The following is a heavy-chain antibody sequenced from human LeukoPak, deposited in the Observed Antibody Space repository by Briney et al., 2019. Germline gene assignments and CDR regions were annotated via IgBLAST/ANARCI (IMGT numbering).Heavy chain of an antibody. CDR1: GFTFSDYY. Sequence: PGRSLRLSCAASGFTFSDYYMSWIRQAPGKGLEWVSYISSSGSTIYYADSVKGRFTISRDNSNNTLYLHMNNLRAEDTAIYYCARVGRSVDFVPTIFDPLDSWGQGTMVTVSS. CDR3: ARVGRSVDFVPTIFDPLDS. CDR2: ISSSGSTI. D-gene: IGHD5-12*01. V-gene: IGHV3-11*01. J-gene: IGHJ3*01.